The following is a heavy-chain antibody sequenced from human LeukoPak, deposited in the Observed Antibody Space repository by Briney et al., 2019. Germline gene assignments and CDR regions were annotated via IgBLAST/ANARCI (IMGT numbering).Heavy chain of an antibody. J-gene: IGHJ6*02. CDR1: GGTFSSYT. D-gene: IGHD5-24*01. CDR3: AREGDGYNPYYYYYGMDV. CDR2: IIPILGIA. Sequence: SVKVSCKATGGTFSSYTISWVRQAPGQGLEWMGRIIPILGIANYAQKFQGRVTITADKSTSTAYMELSSLRSEDTAVYYCAREGDGYNPYYYYYGMDVWGQGTTVTVSS. V-gene: IGHV1-69*10.